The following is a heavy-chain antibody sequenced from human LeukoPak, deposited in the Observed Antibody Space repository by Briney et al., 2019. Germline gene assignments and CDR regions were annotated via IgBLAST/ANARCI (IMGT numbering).Heavy chain of an antibody. J-gene: IGHJ3*02. CDR1: GFTFRSYA. CDR2: IGGSGVST. CDR3: ARMGKIAVADDAFDI. V-gene: IGHV3-23*01. Sequence: GGSLRLSCAASGFTFRSYAMDWVRQAPGKGLEWVSAIGGSGVSTYYPASLKGRFTISRDNSKNTLYLHMNNLRAEDTAVYYCARMGKIAVADDAFDIWGQGTMVTVSS. D-gene: IGHD6-19*01.